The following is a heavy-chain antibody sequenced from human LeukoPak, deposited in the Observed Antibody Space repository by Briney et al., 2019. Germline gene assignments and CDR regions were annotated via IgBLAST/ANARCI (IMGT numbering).Heavy chain of an antibody. D-gene: IGHD2-2*03. V-gene: IGHV1-46*01. CDR1: GYTFTSYY. CDR2: INPSGGST. J-gene: IGHJ5*02. Sequence: ASVKVSCKASGYTFTSYYMHWVRQAPGQGLEWMGIINPSGGSTSYAQKFQGRVTMTRDMSTSTVYMELSSLRSEDTAVYYCARDGYCSSTSCYEAENWFDPWGQGTLVTVSS. CDR3: ARDGYCSSTSCYEAENWFDP.